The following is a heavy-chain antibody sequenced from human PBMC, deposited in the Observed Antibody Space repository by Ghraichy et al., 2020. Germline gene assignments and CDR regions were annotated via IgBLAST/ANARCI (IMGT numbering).Heavy chain of an antibody. CDR3: ARHYWGSSTSCEHCNWFDP. D-gene: IGHD2-2*01. V-gene: IGHV4-39*01. CDR1: GGSISSSSYY. J-gene: IGHJ5*02. Sequence: SETLSLTCTVSGGSISSSSYYWGWIRQPPGKGLEWIGSIYYSGSTYYNPSLKSRVTISVDTSKNQFSLKLSSVTAADTAVYYCARHYWGSSTSCEHCNWFDPWGQGTLVTVSS. CDR2: IYYSGST.